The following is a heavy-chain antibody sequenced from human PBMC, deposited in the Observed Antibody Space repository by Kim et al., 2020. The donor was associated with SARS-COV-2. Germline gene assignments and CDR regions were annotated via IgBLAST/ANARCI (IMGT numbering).Heavy chain of an antibody. V-gene: IGHV5-51*01. D-gene: IGHD6-13*01. CDR2: DT. Sequence: DTGYSPSFQGQVTISADKSISTAYLQWSSLKASDTAMYYCARHKGSAAGPWGQGTLVTVSS. J-gene: IGHJ5*02. CDR3: ARHKGSAAGP.